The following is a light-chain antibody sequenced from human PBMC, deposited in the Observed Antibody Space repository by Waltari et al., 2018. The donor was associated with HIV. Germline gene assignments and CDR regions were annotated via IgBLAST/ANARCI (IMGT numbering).Light chain of an antibody. CDR2: DNN. Sequence: QSVLTQPPSVSAAPGQQVTISCAGSSSNIRNNYVTWYQQLPGTAPKLLIYDNNKRPSGIPDRFSGSKSGTSATLGITGRQTGDEADYYCGTWDSSLSALFGGGTKLTVL. CDR1: SSNIRNNY. V-gene: IGLV1-51*01. CDR3: GTWDSSLSAL. J-gene: IGLJ2*01.